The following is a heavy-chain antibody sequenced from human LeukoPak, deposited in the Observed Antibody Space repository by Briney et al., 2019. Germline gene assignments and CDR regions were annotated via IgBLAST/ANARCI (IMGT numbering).Heavy chain of an antibody. D-gene: IGHD3-10*01. CDR1: GFKGNSYA. CDR2: ISYDGSNT. V-gene: IGHV3-30*04. Sequence: PGRSLRLSCAASGFKGNSYAVHWVRQAQGKGLEWVAFISYDGSNTYHADSVKGRFTISRDTSKTTVYLQMNSLRAEDTAVYYCATELRILSWGVDAFDIWGQGTMVTVCS. CDR3: ATELRILSWGVDAFDI. J-gene: IGHJ3*02.